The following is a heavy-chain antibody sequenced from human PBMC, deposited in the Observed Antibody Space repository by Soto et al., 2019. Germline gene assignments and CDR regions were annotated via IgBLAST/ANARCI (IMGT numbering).Heavy chain of an antibody. CDR1: GFTFSSYA. J-gene: IGHJ4*02. D-gene: IGHD3-10*01. V-gene: IGHV3-23*01. CDR3: AKDRRGVLLWFGELLNFDY. CDR2: ISGSGGST. Sequence: GGSLRLSCAASGFTFSSYAMSWVRQAPGKGLEWVSAISGSGGSTYYADSVKGRFTISRDNSKNTLYLQMNSLRAEDTAVYYCAKDRRGVLLWFGELLNFDYWGQGTLVTVSS.